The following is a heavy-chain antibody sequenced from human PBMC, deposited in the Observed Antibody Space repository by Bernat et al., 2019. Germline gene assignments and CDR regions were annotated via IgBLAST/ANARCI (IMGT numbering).Heavy chain of an antibody. J-gene: IGHJ4*02. Sequence: EVQLVESGGGLVKPGGSLRLSCAASGFTFSSYSMSWVRQAPGQGLEWVSTISSSSSYIYYADSVKGRFTISRDNAQNSLYLQMNSLRAEDTAVYYCAREAGDSYCDSSGRFDYWGQGTLVTVSS. CDR2: ISSSSSYI. CDR1: GFTFSSYS. CDR3: AREAGDSYCDSSGRFDY. V-gene: IGHV3-21*01. D-gene: IGHD3-22*01.